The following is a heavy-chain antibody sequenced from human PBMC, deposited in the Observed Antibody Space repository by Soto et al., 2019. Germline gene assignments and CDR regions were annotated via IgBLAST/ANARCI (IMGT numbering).Heavy chain of an antibody. J-gene: IGHJ4*02. CDR1: GFTFDDYA. D-gene: IGHD6-19*01. V-gene: IGHV3-9*01. CDR2: ISWNSGSI. Sequence: EVQLVESGGGLVQPGRSLRLSCAASGFTFDDYAMHWVRQAPGKGLEWVSGISWNSGSIGYADSVKGRFTISRDNAKNSLYLQMNSLRAEDTALYYCAKQKGAVDWGQGTLVTVSS. CDR3: AKQKGAVD.